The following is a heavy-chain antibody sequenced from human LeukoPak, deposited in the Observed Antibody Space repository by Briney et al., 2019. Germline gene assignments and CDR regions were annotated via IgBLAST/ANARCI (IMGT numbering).Heavy chain of an antibody. J-gene: IGHJ4*02. CDR1: GGSISSYY. CDR3: ASLGYCTNGVCYSFDY. Sequence: PSETLSLTCTVSGGSISSYYWSWIRQPPGKGLEWIGYIYYSGSTNYNPPLKSRVTISVDTSKNQFSLKLSSVTAADTAVYYCASLGYCTNGVCYSFDYWGQGTLVTVSS. V-gene: IGHV4-59*01. CDR2: IYYSGST. D-gene: IGHD2-8*01.